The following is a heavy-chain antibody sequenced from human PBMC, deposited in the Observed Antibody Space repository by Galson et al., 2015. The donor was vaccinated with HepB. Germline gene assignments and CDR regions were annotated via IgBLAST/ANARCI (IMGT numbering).Heavy chain of an antibody. J-gene: IGHJ6*02. Sequence: SLRLSCAASGFTFDDYAMHWVRQAPGKGLEWVSGISWNSGSIGYADSVKGRFTISRDNAKNSLYLQMNSLRAEDTALYYCAKDRSGYLYYYGMDVWGQGTTVTVSS. CDR1: GFTFDDYA. V-gene: IGHV3-9*01. D-gene: IGHD3-3*01. CDR2: ISWNSGSI. CDR3: AKDRSGYLYYYGMDV.